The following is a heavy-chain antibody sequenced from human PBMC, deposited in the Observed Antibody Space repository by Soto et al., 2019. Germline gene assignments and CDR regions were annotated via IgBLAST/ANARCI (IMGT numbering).Heavy chain of an antibody. Sequence: GESLKISCKGSGYSFTSYWISWVRQMPGKGLEWMGRIDPSDSYTIYSPSFQGHVTISADKSISTAYLQWSSLKASDTAMYYCARQNCGGDCYVDYWGQGTLVTVSS. J-gene: IGHJ4*02. CDR2: IDPSDSYT. CDR3: ARQNCGGDCYVDY. V-gene: IGHV5-10-1*01. D-gene: IGHD2-21*02. CDR1: GYSFTSYW.